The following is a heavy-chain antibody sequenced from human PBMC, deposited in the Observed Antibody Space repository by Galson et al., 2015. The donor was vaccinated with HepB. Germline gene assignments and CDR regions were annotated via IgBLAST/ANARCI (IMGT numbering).Heavy chain of an antibody. D-gene: IGHD1-14*01. Sequence: SVKVSCKASGYTFTSYAMHWVRQAPGQRLEWMGWINAGNGNTKYSQKFQGRVTITRDTSASTAYMELSSLRSEDTAVYYCARQPSLNRGHFDYWGQGTLVTVSS. CDR3: ARQPSLNRGHFDY. V-gene: IGHV1-3*01. J-gene: IGHJ4*02. CDR1: GYTFTSYA. CDR2: INAGNGNT.